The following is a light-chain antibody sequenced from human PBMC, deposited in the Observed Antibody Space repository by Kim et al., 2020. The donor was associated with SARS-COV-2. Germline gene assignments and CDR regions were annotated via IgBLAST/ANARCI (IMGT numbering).Light chain of an antibody. CDR3: SSDTSSNTHV. CDR2: DVT. Sequence: QSVLTQPPSVSGSPGQSITISCTGTSSDVGGYSYVSWFQQHPVKAPKLLIYDVTNRPSGVSNRFSGSKSGNTASLTISGLQAEDEADYYCSSDTSSNTHVFGGGTKLTVL. V-gene: IGLV2-14*03. J-gene: IGLJ3*02. CDR1: SSDVGGYSY.